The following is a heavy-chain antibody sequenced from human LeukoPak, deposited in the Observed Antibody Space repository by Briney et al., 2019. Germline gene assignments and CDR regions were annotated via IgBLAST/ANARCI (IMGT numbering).Heavy chain of an antibody. V-gene: IGHV4-39*01. CDR3: ARGSKAAPFDY. CDR1: GVSISSSSYY. D-gene: IGHD6-13*01. J-gene: IGHJ4*02. Sequence: SETLSLTCIVSGVSISSSSYYWGWIRQPPGKGLEWIGSIYYSGSTYYNPSLKSRVTISVDMSKNQFSLKLSSVTAADTAVYYCARGSKAAPFDYWGQGTLVTVSS. CDR2: IYYSGST.